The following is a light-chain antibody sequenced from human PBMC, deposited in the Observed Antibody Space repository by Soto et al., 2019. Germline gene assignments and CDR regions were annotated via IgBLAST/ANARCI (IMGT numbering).Light chain of an antibody. CDR2: QDS. J-gene: IGLJ2*01. V-gene: IGLV3-1*01. CDR3: HAWDSSPFVV. Sequence: SYELTQPPSVSVSPGQTASITCSGDKLGDKYARWYQQKPGQSPVLVIYQDSKRPSGITERFSGSNSGNTATLTISGTQAMDEADYYCHAWDSSPFVVFGGGTKLTVL. CDR1: KLGDKY.